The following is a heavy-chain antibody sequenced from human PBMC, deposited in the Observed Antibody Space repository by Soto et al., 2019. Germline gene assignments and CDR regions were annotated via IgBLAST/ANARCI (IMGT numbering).Heavy chain of an antibody. CDR2: INPTFGTT. D-gene: IGHD2-15*01. Sequence: QLVQSGAEVKKPDSSVKVSCKASESIFTNSGVTWVRQAPGQGLEWMGGINPTFGTTHYAQKFHGRLTIYADESRTTVNMGLSNLRPDDTAVYYCARLRSDCGGGTCSRSFWGQGTLVTDSS. J-gene: IGHJ4*02. CDR3: ARLRSDCGGGTCSRSF. V-gene: IGHV1-69*01. CDR1: ESIFTNSG.